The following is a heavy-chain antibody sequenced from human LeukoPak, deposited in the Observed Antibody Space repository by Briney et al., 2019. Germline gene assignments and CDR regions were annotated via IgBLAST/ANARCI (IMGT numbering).Heavy chain of an antibody. V-gene: IGHV3-9*01. Sequence: GGSLRLSCAASGFTFDDYAMHWVRQAPGKGLEWVSGISWKSESIGYADSVKGRFTISRDNAKNSLYLQMNSLRAEDTALYYCAKENYDILTGSLSEGMDVWGQGTTVTVSS. J-gene: IGHJ6*02. CDR3: AKENYDILTGSLSEGMDV. D-gene: IGHD3-9*01. CDR1: GFTFDDYA. CDR2: ISWKSESI.